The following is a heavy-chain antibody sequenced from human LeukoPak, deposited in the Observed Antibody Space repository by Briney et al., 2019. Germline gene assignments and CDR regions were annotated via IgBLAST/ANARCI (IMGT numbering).Heavy chain of an antibody. CDR2: INSDGGST. J-gene: IGHJ4*02. V-gene: IGHV3-74*01. CDR1: GFTFSSYW. D-gene: IGHD3-10*01. Sequence: PGGSLRLSCAASGFTFSSYWMHWVRQAPGKGLVWVSRINSDGGSTSYADSVKGRFTISRDNAKNTLYVQMNSLRAEDTAVYYCARNGVRGVTAFDYWGQGTLVTVSS. CDR3: ARNGVRGVTAFDY.